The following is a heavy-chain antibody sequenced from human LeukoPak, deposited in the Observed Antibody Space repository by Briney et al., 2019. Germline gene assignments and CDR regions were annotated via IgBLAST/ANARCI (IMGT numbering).Heavy chain of an antibody. CDR2: INPSGGRT. Sequence: GASVKVSCKASVYTFTSYYMHWVRQAPGQGLEWMGRINPSGGRTSYAQKFQGRVTMTRDMSTSTVYMELSSLRSEDTAVYYCATRYKRKDSSGYLLDYWGQGTLVTVSS. V-gene: IGHV1-46*01. CDR3: ATRYKRKDSSGYLLDY. CDR1: VYTFTSYY. J-gene: IGHJ4*02. D-gene: IGHD3-22*01.